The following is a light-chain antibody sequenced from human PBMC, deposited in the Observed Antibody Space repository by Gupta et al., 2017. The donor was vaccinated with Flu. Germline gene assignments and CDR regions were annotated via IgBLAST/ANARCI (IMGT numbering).Light chain of an antibody. CDR3: GTWDSSLSAGEV. V-gene: IGLV1-51*02. CDR1: SSNIGNNY. CDR2: ENN. Sequence: QSVLTQPPSVSAAPGQKVPIPRSGSSSNIGNNYVSWYQQLPGTAPKLLIYENNKRPSGIPDRFSGSKSGTSATLGITGLQTGDEADYYCGTWDSSLSAGEVFGGGTKLTVL. J-gene: IGLJ3*02.